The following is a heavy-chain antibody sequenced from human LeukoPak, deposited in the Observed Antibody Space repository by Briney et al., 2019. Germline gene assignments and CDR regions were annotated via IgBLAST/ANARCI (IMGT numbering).Heavy chain of an antibody. D-gene: IGHD5-18*01. CDR1: GFTFSDYY. V-gene: IGHV3-11*04. J-gene: IGHJ4*02. Sequence: PGGSLRLSCAASGFTFSDYYMSWIRQAPGKGLEWVSYISSSGSTIYYADSVKGRFTISRDNAKNSLYLQMNSLRAEDTAVYYCARASSHTAMDQRHDYWGQGTLVTVSS. CDR2: ISSSGSTI. CDR3: ARASSHTAMDQRHDY.